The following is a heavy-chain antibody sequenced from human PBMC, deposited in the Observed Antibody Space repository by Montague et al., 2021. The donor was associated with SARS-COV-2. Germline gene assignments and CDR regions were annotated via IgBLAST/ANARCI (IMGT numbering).Heavy chain of an antibody. D-gene: IGHD3-22*01. CDR2: INHSGST. Sequence: SETLSLTCAVYGGSVSDYYWSWIRQPPGKGLEWIGEINHSGSTNYNPSLKSRVTTSVDTSKNQFSLKLTSVTAADMAVYYCARGPRITMIVVVITDRWFDPWGQGTLVTVSS. V-gene: IGHV4-34*01. J-gene: IGHJ5*02. CDR3: ARGPRITMIVVVITDRWFDP. CDR1: GGSVSDYY.